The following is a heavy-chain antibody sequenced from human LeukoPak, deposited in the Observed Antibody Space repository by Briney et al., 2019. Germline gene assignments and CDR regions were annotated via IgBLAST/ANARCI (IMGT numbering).Heavy chain of an antibody. CDR3: ARHSEGPVNDAFDI. Sequence: GGSLILSCAASGFSFSEYYMTWIRQAPGKGPQWVSNLSSSGRYTNYADSVRGRFTISRDNAKKSLYLQMNSLRAEDTAVYYCARHSEGPVNDAFDIWGQGTKVTVSS. V-gene: IGHV3-11*03. CDR2: LSSSGRYT. J-gene: IGHJ3*02. CDR1: GFSFSEYY. D-gene: IGHD2-2*01.